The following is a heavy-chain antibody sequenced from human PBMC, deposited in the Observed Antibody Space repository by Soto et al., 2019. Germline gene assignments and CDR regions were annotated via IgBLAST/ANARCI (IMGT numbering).Heavy chain of an antibody. Sequence: ASLKVSCKASGYTFTSYDINGVPQATGQGREWMVWMNPNRGNTGYAQKLHGRGTMTRNTSISTADMELSSLRSEDTVVYYCARGSSSCGGDCYSRDLYYFDYWGTGPLVTVSS. CDR2: MNPNRGNT. D-gene: IGHD2-21*02. CDR3: ARGSSSCGGDCYSRDLYYFDY. CDR1: GYTFTSYD. J-gene: IGHJ4*02. V-gene: IGHV1-8*01.